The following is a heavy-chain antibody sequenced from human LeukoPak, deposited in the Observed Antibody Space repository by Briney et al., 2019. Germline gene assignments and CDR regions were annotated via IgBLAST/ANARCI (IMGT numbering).Heavy chain of an antibody. CDR2: IFYSGST. Sequence: SETLSPTCTVSGGSISSSSYFWGWIRQPPGKGLEWIGSIFYSGSTYYNPSLNSRVTISVDTSKNQFSLKLSSVTAADTAVYYCARPSIAAAGTYYGMDVWGQGTTVTVSS. CDR3: ARPSIAAAGTYYGMDV. J-gene: IGHJ6*02. CDR1: GGSISSSSYF. D-gene: IGHD6-13*01. V-gene: IGHV4-39*01.